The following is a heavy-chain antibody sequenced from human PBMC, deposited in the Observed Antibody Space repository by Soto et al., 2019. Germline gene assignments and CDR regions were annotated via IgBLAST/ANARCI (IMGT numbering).Heavy chain of an antibody. D-gene: IGHD6-19*01. J-gene: IGHJ3*02. CDR3: ARDTSGWNHAFDI. V-gene: IGHV3-48*03. Sequence: PGGSLRLSCAASGFTFSTNEMNWVRQAPGKGLEYISYIDGSGSATYYIDSVKSRFTISRDNAKNSLYLQMNSLRVEDTAVYYCARDTSGWNHAFDIWGLGTMVTVSS. CDR2: IDGSGSAT. CDR1: GFTFSTNE.